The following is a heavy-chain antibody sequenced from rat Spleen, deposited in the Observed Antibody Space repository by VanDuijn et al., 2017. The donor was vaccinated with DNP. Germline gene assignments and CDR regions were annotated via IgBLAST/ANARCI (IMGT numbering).Heavy chain of an antibody. Sequence: EVQLVESGGGLVQPGRSMKLSCAASGFTFSSFPMAWVRQAPTRGLEWVAGISSSGGGSYYRDSVKGRLTISRDNAKSTLYLQMDSLGSEDTATYYCTRRDSSLLLHGFFDYWGQGVMVTVSS. J-gene: IGHJ2*01. CDR1: GFTFSSFP. CDR2: ISSSGGGS. V-gene: IGHV5-46*01. D-gene: IGHD1-1*01. CDR3: TRRDSSLLLHGFFDY.